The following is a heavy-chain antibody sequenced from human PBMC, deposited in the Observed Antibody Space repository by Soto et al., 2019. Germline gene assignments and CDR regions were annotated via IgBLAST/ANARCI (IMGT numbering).Heavy chain of an antibody. J-gene: IGHJ4*02. Sequence: QVQLQESGPGLVKPSETLSLTCTVSGGSVISDTYYWSWLRQPPGGGLEWLGYIHHSGRTDYNPSLKGRVTLSIDTSTSQFSLKMISVTAADTALYFCATDAYSYLDSWSQGTLVTVSS. D-gene: IGHD5-18*01. CDR1: GGSVISDTYY. V-gene: IGHV4-61*01. CDR2: IHHSGRT. CDR3: ATDAYSYLDS.